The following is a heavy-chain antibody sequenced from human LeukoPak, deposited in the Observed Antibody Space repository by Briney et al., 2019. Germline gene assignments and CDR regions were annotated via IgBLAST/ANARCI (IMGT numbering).Heavy chain of an antibody. D-gene: IGHD3-22*01. CDR1: GGSISSSSYY. Sequence: SETLSLTCAVSGGSISSSSYYWGWIRQPPGKGLEWIGSIYYSGSTYYNPPLKSRVTISVDTSKNQFSLKLSSVTAADTAVYYCATRSYSSGYYDYWGQGTLVTVSS. V-gene: IGHV4-39*01. CDR2: IYYSGST. J-gene: IGHJ4*02. CDR3: ATRSYSSGYYDY.